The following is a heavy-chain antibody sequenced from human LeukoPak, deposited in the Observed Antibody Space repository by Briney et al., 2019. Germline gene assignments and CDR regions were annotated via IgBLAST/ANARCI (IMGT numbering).Heavy chain of an antibody. CDR1: GFTFSSYS. V-gene: IGHV3-21*01. D-gene: IGHD1-26*01. J-gene: IGHJ5*02. CDR3: ARHSGSYLDWFDP. CDR2: ISSSSSYI. Sequence: PGGSLRLSCAASGFTFSSYSMNWVRQAPGKGLEWVSSISSSSSYIYYADSVKGRFTISRDNAKNSLYLQMNSLKAEDTAVYYCARHSGSYLDWFDPWGQGTLVTVSS.